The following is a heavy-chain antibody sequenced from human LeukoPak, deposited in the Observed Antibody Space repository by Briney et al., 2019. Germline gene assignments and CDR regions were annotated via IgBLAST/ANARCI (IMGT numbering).Heavy chain of an antibody. V-gene: IGHV3-7*03. J-gene: IGHJ4*02. Sequence: GGSLRLSCAASGFTFSSYWMSWVRQAPGKGLEWVANIKQDGSEKYYVDSVKGRFTISRDNAKNSLYLQMNSLRAEDKAVYYCARVVGLRYFDWLPHFDYWGQGTLVTVSS. D-gene: IGHD3-9*01. CDR3: ARVVGLRYFDWLPHFDY. CDR1: GFTFSSYW. CDR2: IKQDGSEK.